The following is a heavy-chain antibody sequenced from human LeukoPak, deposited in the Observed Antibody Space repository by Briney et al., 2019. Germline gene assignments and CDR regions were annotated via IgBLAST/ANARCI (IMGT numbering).Heavy chain of an antibody. Sequence: SETLSLTCTVSGGSISSSTFYWGWIRQPPGKGLEWIGTIHHSGSTYYNPSLKSRVTISVDTSKNHFSLKLSAVTAADTAVYYCARDPSPTYTYNFIDYWGQGTLVTVSS. CDR1: GGSISSSTFY. D-gene: IGHD5-18*01. CDR2: IHHSGST. J-gene: IGHJ4*02. V-gene: IGHV4-39*02. CDR3: ARDPSPTYTYNFIDY.